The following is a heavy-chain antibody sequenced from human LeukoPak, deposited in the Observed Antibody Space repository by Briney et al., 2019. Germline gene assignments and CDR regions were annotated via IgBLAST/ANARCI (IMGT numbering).Heavy chain of an antibody. CDR2: ISGSGDST. CDR3: ARDLGGYMDY. V-gene: IGHV3-23*01. D-gene: IGHD3-22*01. Sequence: GGTLRLSCAASGFTFSSYGMSWVRQAPGKGLEWVSAISGSGDSTFYADSVKGRFSISRDNAKNSLYLQMNSLRAEDTAVYYCARDLGGYMDYWGQGTLVTVSS. CDR1: GFTFSSYG. J-gene: IGHJ4*02.